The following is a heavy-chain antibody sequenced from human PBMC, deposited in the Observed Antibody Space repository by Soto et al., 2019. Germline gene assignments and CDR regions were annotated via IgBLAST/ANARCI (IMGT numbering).Heavy chain of an antibody. CDR2: INPNGAST. CDR1: GYTFTNNY. J-gene: IGHJ4*02. Sequence: QVQLVQSGAEVMKPGASVKISCKTSGYTFTNNYINWVRQAPGQGFEWVGLINPNGASTTYAQTFQGRVTMTRDTSTSTVYMELSSLRSDDTAVYYCARVYGLVKHDDFWSGYYDYWGQGTLVTVSS. D-gene: IGHD3-3*01. CDR3: ARVYGLVKHDDFWSGYYDY. V-gene: IGHV1-46*01.